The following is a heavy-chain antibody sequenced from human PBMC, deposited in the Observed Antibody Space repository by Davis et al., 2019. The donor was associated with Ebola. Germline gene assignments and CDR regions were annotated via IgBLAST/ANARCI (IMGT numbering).Heavy chain of an antibody. CDR3: ARDRAALGPFGTTLYGMDV. V-gene: IGHV3-23*01. CDR1: GFTFSSYA. D-gene: IGHD3-10*01. Sequence: GESLKISCAASGFTFSSYAMSWVRQAPGKGLEWVSAISGSGGSTYYADSVKGRFTISRDNSKNTLYLQMNSLRAEDTAVYYCARDRAALGPFGTTLYGMDVWGQGTTVTVSS. J-gene: IGHJ6*02. CDR2: ISGSGGST.